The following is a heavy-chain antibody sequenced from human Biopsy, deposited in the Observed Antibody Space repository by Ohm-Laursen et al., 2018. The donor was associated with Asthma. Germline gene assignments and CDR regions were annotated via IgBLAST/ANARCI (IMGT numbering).Heavy chain of an antibody. Sequence: ASVKVSCKVSGYTFTSYAMHWVRQAPGQRLEWMGWINAGNGNTKYSQKFQGRVTITRDTSASTAYMELSSLRSEDTAVYYCARTYYDFLTGQVNDAFAMWGQGTMVTVSS. CDR1: GYTFTSYA. J-gene: IGHJ3*02. CDR3: ARTYYDFLTGQVNDAFAM. V-gene: IGHV1-3*01. D-gene: IGHD3-9*01. CDR2: INAGNGNT.